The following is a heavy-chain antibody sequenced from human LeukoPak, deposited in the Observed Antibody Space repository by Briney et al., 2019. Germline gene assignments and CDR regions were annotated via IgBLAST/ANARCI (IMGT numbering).Heavy chain of an antibody. Sequence: ASVKVSRKASGYTFTGYYIHWVRQAPGQGLEWMGWINPNINGTNYAQKFQGRVTMTGDRSISTAYMELSRLRSDDTAVYYCARERTPGSGYGVDYWGQGTLVTVSS. CDR2: INPNINGT. CDR1: GYTFTGYY. CDR3: ARERTPGSGYGVDY. V-gene: IGHV1-2*02. J-gene: IGHJ4*02. D-gene: IGHD6-25*01.